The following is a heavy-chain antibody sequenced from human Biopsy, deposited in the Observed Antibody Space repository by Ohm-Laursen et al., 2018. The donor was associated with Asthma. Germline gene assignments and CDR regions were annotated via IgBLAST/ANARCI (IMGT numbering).Heavy chain of an antibody. Sequence: SLRLSCTASGFTFTSYWMSWVRQAPGKGLEWVANIKKDGSEEYYVDSVKGRSTISRDNAKNSLFLHMNSLRAGDSAVYYCARGGYCTSPTCPWGRYATDVWGQGTTVTVSS. J-gene: IGHJ6*02. D-gene: IGHD2-8*01. V-gene: IGHV3-7*01. CDR1: GFTFTSYW. CDR3: ARGGYCTSPTCPWGRYATDV. CDR2: IKKDGSEE.